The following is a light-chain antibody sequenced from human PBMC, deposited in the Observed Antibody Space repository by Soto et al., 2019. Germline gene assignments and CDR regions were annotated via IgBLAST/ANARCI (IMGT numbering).Light chain of an antibody. CDR3: QSYDSSLTGVV. V-gene: IGLV1-40*01. CDR1: NSNIGAGYE. J-gene: IGLJ2*01. CDR2: GHT. Sequence: QPVLTQPPSVSAAPGQRVTISCTGSNSNIGAGYEVHWYQQLPGTAPRLLIFGHTNRALGVPDRFSGSRSGASVSLAITGLQAEDEADYYCQSYDSSLTGVVFGGGTEVTVL.